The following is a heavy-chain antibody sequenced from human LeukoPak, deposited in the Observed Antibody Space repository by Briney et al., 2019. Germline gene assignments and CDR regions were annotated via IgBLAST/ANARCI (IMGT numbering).Heavy chain of an antibody. Sequence: GGSLRLSCAASGFTPADYHMSWLRQAPGKAPEWVSGIDWSGESTGYADSVKGRFTISRDNAANVLYLQMNGLRAEDTGLYYCARDLSASWYSLGYWGRGTLVTVS. J-gene: IGHJ4*02. CDR1: GFTPADYH. CDR3: ARDLSASWYSLGY. V-gene: IGHV3-20*04. D-gene: IGHD2-2*01. CDR2: IDWSGEST.